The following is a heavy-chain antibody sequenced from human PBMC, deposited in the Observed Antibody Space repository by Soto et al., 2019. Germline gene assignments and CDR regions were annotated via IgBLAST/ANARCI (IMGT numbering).Heavy chain of an antibody. CDR3: ARYYFDSSGYSNWFDP. Sequence: TLSLTCAVSGGSITSGAYYWTWIRQHPGKGLEWIAYIHYSGRTYYNPSLKSRVTISVDTSNNQFSLKLSSVTAADTAVYYCARYYFDSSGYSNWFDPWGQGTLVTVSS. D-gene: IGHD3-22*01. CDR2: IHYSGRT. CDR1: GGSITSGAYY. V-gene: IGHV4-31*11. J-gene: IGHJ5*02.